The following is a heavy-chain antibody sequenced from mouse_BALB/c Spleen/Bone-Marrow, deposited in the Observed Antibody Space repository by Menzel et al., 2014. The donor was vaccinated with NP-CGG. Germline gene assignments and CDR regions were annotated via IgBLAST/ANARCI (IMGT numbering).Heavy chain of an antibody. CDR2: INPSNGGT. CDR3: TRSRRAMDY. CDR1: GYTFTSYY. D-gene: IGHD2-12*01. J-gene: IGHJ4*01. V-gene: IGHV1S81*02. Sequence: QVQLQQPGAELVKPGASVKLSCKASGYTFTSYYIYWVKQRPGQGLEWIGEINPSNGGTNFSEKFKSKATLTVDKSSSTAYMQLSSLTSEDSAVYYCTRSRRAMDYWGQGTSVTVSS.